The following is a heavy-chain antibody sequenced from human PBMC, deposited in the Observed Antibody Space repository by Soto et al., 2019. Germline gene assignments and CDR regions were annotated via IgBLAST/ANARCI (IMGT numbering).Heavy chain of an antibody. D-gene: IGHD6-13*01. V-gene: IGHV3-23*01. CDR3: AKKGERSSWPQYYFDN. CDR1: GLTISNYG. CDR2: ISANGGST. J-gene: IGHJ4*02. Sequence: PGGSLRLSCVGSGLTISNYGMSWVRQAPGKGLEWVSGISANGGSTDCADSVKGRFTISRDTSKNTLFLQMNSLRAEDAAVYYCAKKGERSSWPQYYFDNWGQGTLVTVSS.